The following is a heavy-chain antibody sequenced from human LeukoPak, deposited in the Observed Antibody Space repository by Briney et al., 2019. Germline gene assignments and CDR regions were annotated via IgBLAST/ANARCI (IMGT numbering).Heavy chain of an antibody. J-gene: IGHJ5*02. CDR3: ARHGTTGANLNWFDP. Sequence: SETLSLTCTVSGGSISSYYWSWIRQPPGKGLERIGYIYYSGSTNYNPSLKSRVTLSVDTSKNQFSLKVSSATAADTAVYYCARHGTTGANLNWFDPWGQGTLVTVSS. CDR1: GGSISSYY. V-gene: IGHV4-59*01. D-gene: IGHD1-1*01. CDR2: IYYSGST.